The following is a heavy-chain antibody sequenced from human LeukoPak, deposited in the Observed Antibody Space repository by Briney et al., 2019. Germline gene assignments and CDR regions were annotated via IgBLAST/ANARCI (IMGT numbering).Heavy chain of an antibody. D-gene: IGHD2-15*01. V-gene: IGHV1-24*01. Sequence: GASVKVSCKASGYTFTSYYMHWVRQAPGKGLEWMGGFDPEDGETIYAQKFQGRVTMTEDTSTDTAYMELSSLRSEDTAVYYCATSSWSPFDYWGQGTLVTVSS. CDR2: FDPEDGET. CDR1: GYTFTSYY. J-gene: IGHJ4*02. CDR3: ATSSWSPFDY.